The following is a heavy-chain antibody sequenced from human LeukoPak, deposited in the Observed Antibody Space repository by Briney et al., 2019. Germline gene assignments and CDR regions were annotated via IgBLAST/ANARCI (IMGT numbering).Heavy chain of an antibody. CDR1: GGSISSYY. CDR2: IYTSGST. D-gene: IGHD6-6*01. J-gene: IGHJ3*02. CDR3: AREKGSSSSGSAFDI. Sequence: PSETLSLTCTVSGGSISSYYWSWIRQPAGKGLEWIGRIYTSGSTNYNPSLKSRVSISVDTSNDQFSLKLSSVTAADTAVYYCAREKGSSSSGSAFDIWGQGTMVTVSS. V-gene: IGHV4-4*07.